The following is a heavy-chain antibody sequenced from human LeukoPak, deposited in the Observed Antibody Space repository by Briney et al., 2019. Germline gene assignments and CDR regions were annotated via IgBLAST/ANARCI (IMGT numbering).Heavy chain of an antibody. J-gene: IGHJ4*02. V-gene: IGHV1-18*01. CDR3: ARDRRGDYGDYVLFDY. Sequence: ASVKVSCKASGYTFTSYGIGWVRQAPGQGLEWMGWISAYNGNTNYAQKLQGRVTMTTDTSTSTAYMELRSLRSDDTAVYYCARDRRGDYGDYVLFDYWGQGTLVTVSS. CDR2: ISAYNGNT. D-gene: IGHD4-17*01. CDR1: GYTFTSYG.